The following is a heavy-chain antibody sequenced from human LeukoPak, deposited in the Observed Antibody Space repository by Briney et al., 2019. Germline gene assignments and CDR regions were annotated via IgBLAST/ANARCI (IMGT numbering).Heavy chain of an antibody. J-gene: IGHJ4*02. Sequence: ASVKVSCKASGYTFTGYYMHWVRQAPGQGLEWKGWINPNSGGTNYAQKFQGRVTMTRDTSISTAYMELSRLRSDDTAVYYCARASSGYCSGGSCYSDYWGQGTLVTVSS. CDR2: INPNSGGT. V-gene: IGHV1-2*02. CDR1: GYTFTGYY. CDR3: ARASSGYCSGGSCYSDY. D-gene: IGHD2-15*01.